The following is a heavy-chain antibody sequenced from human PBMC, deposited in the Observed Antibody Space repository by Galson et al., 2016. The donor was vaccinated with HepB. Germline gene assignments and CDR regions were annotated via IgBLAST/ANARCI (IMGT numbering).Heavy chain of an antibody. CDR1: GFTFSDYY. J-gene: IGHJ4*02. CDR3: ARTDSSSWFRYYFDY. D-gene: IGHD6-13*01. CDR2: ITSSGSTI. Sequence: SLRLSCAVSGFTFSDYYMSWIRQAPGKGLEWLSYITSSGSTIYYADSVKGRFTISRDNAKNSLYLQMDSLRAEDTAVYSCARTDSSSWFRYYFDYWGQGSLVTVSS. V-gene: IGHV3-11*04.